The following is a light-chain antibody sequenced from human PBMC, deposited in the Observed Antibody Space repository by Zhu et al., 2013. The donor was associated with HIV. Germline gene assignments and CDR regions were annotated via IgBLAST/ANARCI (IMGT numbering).Light chain of an antibody. CDR2: DAS. Sequence: AIQMTQSPSSLSASVGDRVTITCRASQGIRNDLGWYQQNQEALTLLIYDASSLQSGVPSRFSGSGSGTDFTLTIDSLQPEDFATYYCQQADSFPLTFGGGTKVEIK. J-gene: IGKJ4*01. CDR1: QGIRND. CDR3: QQADSFPLT. V-gene: IGKV1-6*01.